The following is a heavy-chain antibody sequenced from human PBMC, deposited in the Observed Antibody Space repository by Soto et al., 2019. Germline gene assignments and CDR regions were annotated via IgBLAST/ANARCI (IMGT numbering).Heavy chain of an antibody. CDR2: ISGSGGST. CDR3: ARDGYNRGGFDY. D-gene: IGHD6-25*01. CDR1: GFTFSSFA. J-gene: IGHJ4*02. Sequence: EMQLLESGGGLVQPGGSLRLSCAASGFTFSSFAMSWVRQAPGKGLDWVSAISGSGGSTYSADSVKGRFTISRDNSKNTLYLQMSRLRVEDTAVYYCARDGYNRGGFDYWGQGTLVSVSS. V-gene: IGHV3-23*01.